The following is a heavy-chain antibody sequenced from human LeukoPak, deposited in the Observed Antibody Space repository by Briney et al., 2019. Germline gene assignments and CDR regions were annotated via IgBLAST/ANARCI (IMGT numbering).Heavy chain of an antibody. D-gene: IGHD2-2*01. CDR3: ATWPVCSSTSCCPFNCRAFDN. Sequence: ASVKVSCKVSGYTLTELSMHWVRQAPGKGLEWMGGFDLEDGETNYAQKFQGRVTMTEDTSTDTAYMKLSSLRSEYTAVYYCATWPVCSSTSCCPFNCRAFDNWGQGTMVTVSS. V-gene: IGHV1-24*01. CDR2: FDLEDGET. CDR1: GYTLTELS. J-gene: IGHJ3*02.